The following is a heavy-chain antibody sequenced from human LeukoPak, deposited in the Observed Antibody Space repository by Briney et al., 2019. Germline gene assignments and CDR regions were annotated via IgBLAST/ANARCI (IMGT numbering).Heavy chain of an antibody. V-gene: IGHV3-53*01. CDR2: IYSDGGT. D-gene: IGHD3-10*01. CDR3: ARAAGDYYGSGSYYNLYYFDY. J-gene: IGHJ4*02. CDR1: GFTFSSNY. Sequence: GGSLRLSCAASGFTFSSNYMSWVRQAPGKGLEWVSVIYSDGGTYYADSVKGRFTISRDNSKNTLYLQMNSLRAEDTAVYHCARAAGDYYGSGSYYNLYYFDYWGQGTLVTVSS.